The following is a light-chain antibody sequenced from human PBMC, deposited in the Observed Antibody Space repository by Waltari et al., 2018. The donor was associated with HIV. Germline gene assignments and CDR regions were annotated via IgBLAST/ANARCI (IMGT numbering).Light chain of an antibody. V-gene: IGLV3-21*04. J-gene: IGLJ2*01. CDR1: NLQSNS. CDR2: DDS. Sequence: SYVLTQPPSVSVAPGKTASITCAGTNLQSNSVHWYLQKAGQAPVLVILDDSDRRSGIPERFSGSKSGNTATLTMSRVEAGDEADYYCHMWDTTRVLFGGGTKLTVL. CDR3: HMWDTTRVL.